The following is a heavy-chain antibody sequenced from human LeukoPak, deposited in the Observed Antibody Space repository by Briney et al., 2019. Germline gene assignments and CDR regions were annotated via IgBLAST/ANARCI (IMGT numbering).Heavy chain of an antibody. CDR1: GFTFSSYA. V-gene: IGHV3-30-3*01. Sequence: PGGSLRLSCAASGFTFSSYAMHWVRQAPGKGLEWVAVISYDGSNKYYADSVKGRFTISRDNSKNTLYLQMNSLRAEDTAVYYCARDKIKRAVAGNNAFDIWGQGTMVTVSS. CDR3: ARDKIKRAVAGNNAFDI. CDR2: ISYDGSNK. D-gene: IGHD6-19*01. J-gene: IGHJ3*02.